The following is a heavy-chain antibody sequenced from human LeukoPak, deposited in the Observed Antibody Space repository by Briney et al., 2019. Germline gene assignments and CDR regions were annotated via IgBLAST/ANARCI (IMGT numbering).Heavy chain of an antibody. CDR2: ISGSGGST. CDR3: AKPKDNSLYCFDY. Sequence: GGSLRLSCAASAFTFRSYAMSWVRQAGGKGLEWVSAISGSGGSTYYADSAKGRLTISRDNSKNTLYLQMSSLRAEDTAVYYCAKPKDNSLYCFDYWGQGTLVTVSS. J-gene: IGHJ4*02. D-gene: IGHD1-20*01. CDR1: AFTFRSYA. V-gene: IGHV3-23*01.